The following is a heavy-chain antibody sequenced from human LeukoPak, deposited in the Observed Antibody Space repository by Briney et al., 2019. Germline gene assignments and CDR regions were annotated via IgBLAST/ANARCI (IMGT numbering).Heavy chain of an antibody. Sequence: GGSLRLSCAASGFILSTPGMHWVRQDPGKGLGWVAGEWYDGSREDYADSVKDRVTISRDMSKNTLNLQMNRSRVENTSMCYCGGDWSFGSLDFRGQGTLVTVSS. CDR2: EWYDGSRE. V-gene: IGHV3-33*01. CDR3: GGDWSFGSLDF. J-gene: IGHJ1*01. CDR1: GFILSTPG. D-gene: IGHD3-3*01.